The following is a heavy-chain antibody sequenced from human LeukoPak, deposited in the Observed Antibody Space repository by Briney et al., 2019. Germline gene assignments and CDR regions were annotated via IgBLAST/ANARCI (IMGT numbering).Heavy chain of an antibody. CDR2: VRNDGSDK. CDR1: GFVFGDYG. Sequence: GGSLRLSGAASGFVFGDYGMHWVRQAPGKGLEWVTMVRNDGSDKYYADSVKGRFTISRDNSKNTLYLQMNSLRPEDTAVYYCAKHYYGSGSQKYYFDYWGQGTLVTVSS. D-gene: IGHD3-10*01. CDR3: AKHYYGSGSQKYYFDY. J-gene: IGHJ4*02. V-gene: IGHV3-30*02.